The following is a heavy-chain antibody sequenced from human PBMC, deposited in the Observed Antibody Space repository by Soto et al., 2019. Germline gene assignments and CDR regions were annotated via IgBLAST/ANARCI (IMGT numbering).Heavy chain of an antibody. D-gene: IGHD2-2*01. CDR3: ARDSAVYCSSTSCYPTTYNWFDP. CDR2: IYYSGST. CDR1: GGSISSYY. J-gene: IGHJ5*02. V-gene: IGHV4-59*01. Sequence: PSETLSLTCTVSGGSISSYYWSWIRQPPGKGLEWIGYIYYSGSTNYNPSLKSRVTISVDTSKNQFSLKLSSVTAADTAVYYCARDSAVYCSSTSCYPTTYNWFDPWGQGTPVTVSS.